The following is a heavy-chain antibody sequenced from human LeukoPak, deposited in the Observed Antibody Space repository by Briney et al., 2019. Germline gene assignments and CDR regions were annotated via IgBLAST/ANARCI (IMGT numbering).Heavy chain of an antibody. CDR1: GYTFTNYG. J-gene: IGHJ5*02. D-gene: IGHD2-15*01. Sequence: GASVKVSCKASGYTFTNYGFSWVRQAPGQGLEWMGWISAYNGNTYYAQKLQGRVTVTTDTSTSTAYMELRSLRSDDTAVYYCARAVTCSGGNCYSYWFDPWGQGTLVTVSS. CDR2: ISAYNGNT. V-gene: IGHV1-18*01. CDR3: ARAVTCSGGNCYSYWFDP.